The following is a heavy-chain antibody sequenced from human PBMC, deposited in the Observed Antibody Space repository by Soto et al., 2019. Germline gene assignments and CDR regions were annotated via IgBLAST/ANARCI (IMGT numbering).Heavy chain of an antibody. CDR3: ARYDCSGGSCYSGWGSWFDP. CDR2: IYYSGST. CDR1: GGSISSGDYY. V-gene: IGHV4-30-4*01. J-gene: IGHJ5*02. Sequence: QVQLQESGPGLVKPSQTLSLTCTVSGGSISSGDYYWSWIRQPPGKGLEWIGYIYYSGSTYYNPSLKSRVTISVDTSKNQFSLKLSSVTAADTAVYYCARYDCSGGSCYSGWGSWFDPWGQGTLVTVSS. D-gene: IGHD2-15*01.